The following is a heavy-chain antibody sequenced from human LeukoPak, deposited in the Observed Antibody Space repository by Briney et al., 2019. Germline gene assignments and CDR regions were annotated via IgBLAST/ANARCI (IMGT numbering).Heavy chain of an antibody. D-gene: IGHD3-22*01. Sequence: ASVKVSCKASGYTFSSYGISWVQQAPGQGLEWMGWISGYTGNTNYAQKLQGRVTMTTDASTTTASMELRSLRSDDTAVYYCARDFLQFDSSEKYYEDTFDVWGQGTMVTVSS. V-gene: IGHV1-18*01. CDR1: GYTFSSYG. CDR3: ARDFLQFDSSEKYYEDTFDV. J-gene: IGHJ3*01. CDR2: ISGYTGNT.